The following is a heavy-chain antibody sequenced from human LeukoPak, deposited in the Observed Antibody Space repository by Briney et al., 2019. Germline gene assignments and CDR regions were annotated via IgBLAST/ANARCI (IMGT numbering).Heavy chain of an antibody. CDR3: ARAKNEMATTYYFDY. CDR1: GGTFSSYA. D-gene: IGHD5-24*01. CDR2: IIPIFGTA. Sequence: SSVKVSCKASGGTFSSYAISWVRQAPGQGLEWMGGIIPIFGTANYAQQFQGRVTITADESTSTAYMELSSLRSEDTAVYYCARAKNEMATTYYFDYWGQGTLVTVSS. V-gene: IGHV1-69*01. J-gene: IGHJ4*02.